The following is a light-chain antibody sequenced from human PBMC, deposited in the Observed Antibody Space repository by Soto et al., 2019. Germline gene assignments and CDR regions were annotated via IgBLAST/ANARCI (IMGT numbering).Light chain of an antibody. CDR3: QQYRNSLYT. J-gene: IGKJ2*01. CDR1: QSVSSSY. Sequence: EIVLTQSPGTLSLSPGERATLSCRAIQSVSSSYLAWYQQKPGQAPRLLIYGASSRATGIPDRFSGSGSGTDFTLTISRLEPEDFAVYYCQQYRNSLYTFGQGTKLEIK. V-gene: IGKV3-20*01. CDR2: GAS.